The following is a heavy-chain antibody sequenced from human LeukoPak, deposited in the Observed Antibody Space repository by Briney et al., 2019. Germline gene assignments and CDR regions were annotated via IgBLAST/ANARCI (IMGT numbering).Heavy chain of an antibody. CDR1: GFTFSSYA. V-gene: IGHV3-23*01. CDR3: AKESTAVTPYYYGLDV. CDR2: VSGSGGST. D-gene: IGHD4-23*01. J-gene: IGHJ6*02. Sequence: GGSLRLSCAASGFTFSSYAMSWVRQAPGKGLEWVSVVSGSGGSTHYADSVKGRFTISRDNSKNTLYLQMNSLRAEDTAVYYCAKESTAVTPYYYGLDVWGQGTTVTVSS.